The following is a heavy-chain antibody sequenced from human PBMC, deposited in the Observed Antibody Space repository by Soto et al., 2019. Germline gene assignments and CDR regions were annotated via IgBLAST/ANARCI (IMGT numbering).Heavy chain of an antibody. CDR3: ARDRPTTVTTISSFPYYYYYYSMDV. Sequence: QVQLVESGGGVVQPGRSLRLSCAASGFTFSSYAMHWVRQAPGKGLEWVAVISYDGSNKYYADSVKGRFTISRDNSKNTLYLQMNSLRAEDTAVYYCARDRPTTVTTISSFPYYYYYYSMDVWGQGTTVTVSS. V-gene: IGHV3-30-3*01. CDR1: GFTFSSYA. J-gene: IGHJ6*02. CDR2: ISYDGSNK. D-gene: IGHD4-17*01.